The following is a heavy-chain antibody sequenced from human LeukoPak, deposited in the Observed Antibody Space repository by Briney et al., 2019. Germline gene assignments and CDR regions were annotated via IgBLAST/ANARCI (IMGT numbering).Heavy chain of an antibody. D-gene: IGHD6-13*01. CDR3: ARVGSWSDYNYYYYGMDV. CDR2: ISSSGSTI. CDR1: GFTFSDYY. V-gene: IGHV3-11*01. Sequence: TGGSLRLSCAASGFTFSDYYMSWIRQAPGKGLEWVSYISSSGSTIYYADSVKGRFTISRDNAKNSLYLQMNSLRAEDTAVYYCARVGSWSDYNYYYYGMDVWGQGTTVTVSS. J-gene: IGHJ6*02.